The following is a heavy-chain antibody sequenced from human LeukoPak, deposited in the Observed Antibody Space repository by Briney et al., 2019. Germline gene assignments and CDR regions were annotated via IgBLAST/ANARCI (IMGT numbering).Heavy chain of an antibody. CDR3: ARDRGNNDYGSNSEQAFDI. J-gene: IGHJ3*02. D-gene: IGHD4-23*01. V-gene: IGHV1-69*04. CDR1: GGTFTTYS. Sequence: SVKVSCKASGGTFTTYSVSWVRQAPGQGLEWMGRIIPILGIPNYAQRFQGRVTITADESTSTAYMELTSLRSEDTAVYYCARDRGNNDYGSNSEQAFDIWGQGTMVTVSS. CDR2: IIPILGIP.